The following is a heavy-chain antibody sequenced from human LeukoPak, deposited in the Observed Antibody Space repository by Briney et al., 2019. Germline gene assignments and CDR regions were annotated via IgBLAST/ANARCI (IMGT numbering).Heavy chain of an antibody. D-gene: IGHD5-18*01. CDR1: GGSISSYY. Sequence: PSETLSLTCTVSGGSISSYYWSWIRQPPGKGLEWIGYIYSSGSTNYNPSLKSRVTISVDTSKNQFSLKLSSVTAADTAVYYCARDSGRGDTAMDYYYYMDVWGKGTTVTVSS. J-gene: IGHJ6*03. CDR2: IYSSGST. CDR3: ARDSGRGDTAMDYYYYMDV. V-gene: IGHV4-59*01.